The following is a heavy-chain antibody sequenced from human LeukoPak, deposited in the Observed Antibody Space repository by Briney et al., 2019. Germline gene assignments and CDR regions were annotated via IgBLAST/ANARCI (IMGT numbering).Heavy chain of an antibody. J-gene: IGHJ5*02. CDR1: GYTFTSYG. CDR3: ARSTFGGVIVIYNWFDP. CDR2: ISAYNGNT. V-gene: IGHV1-18*01. D-gene: IGHD3-16*02. Sequence: ASVKVSCKASGYTFTSYGISWVRQAPGQGLEWMGWISAYNGNTNYAQKLQGRVTMTTDTSTSTAYMELRSLRSEDTAVYYCARSTFGGVIVIYNWFDPWGQGTLVTVSS.